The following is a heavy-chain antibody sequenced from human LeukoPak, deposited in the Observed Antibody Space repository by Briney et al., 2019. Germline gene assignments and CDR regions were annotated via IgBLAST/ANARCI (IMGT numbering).Heavy chain of an antibody. Sequence: ASVKVSCKASGGTFSSYAISWVRQAPGQGLEWMGWISAYNGNTNYAQRLQGRVTMTTDTSTSTAYMELRSLRSEDTAVYYCATVKRYSYAKQGLSPLQNYFDYWGQGTLVTVSS. CDR1: GGTFSSYA. CDR2: ISAYNGNT. J-gene: IGHJ4*02. D-gene: IGHD5-18*01. CDR3: ATVKRYSYAKQGLSPLQNYFDY. V-gene: IGHV1-18*01.